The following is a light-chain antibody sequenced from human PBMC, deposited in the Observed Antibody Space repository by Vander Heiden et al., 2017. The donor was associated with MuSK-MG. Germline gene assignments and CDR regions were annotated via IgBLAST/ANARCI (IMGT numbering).Light chain of an antibody. Sequence: SYELTQPPSVAVSPGPTASITCSGDKLGDKYACWYQQKPGQSPVLVISQDSKRPSGIPERFSGSNSGNTATLTISGTQAMDEADYYCQAWDSSTVVFGGGTKLTVI. V-gene: IGLV3-1*01. J-gene: IGLJ2*01. CDR3: QAWDSSTVV. CDR2: QDS. CDR1: KLGDKY.